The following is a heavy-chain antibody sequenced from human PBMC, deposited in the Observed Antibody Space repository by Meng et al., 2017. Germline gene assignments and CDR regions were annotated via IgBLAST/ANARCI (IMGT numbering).Heavy chain of an antibody. CDR3: AKDRGSGWYFGAFDI. Sequence: GGSLRLSCAASGFTFDDYAMHWVRQAPGKGLEWVSGISWNSGSIGYADSVKGRFTISRDNAKNSLYLQMNSLRAEDTALYYCAKDRGSGWYFGAFDIWGQGTMVTVSS. D-gene: IGHD6-19*01. CDR2: ISWNSGSI. CDR1: GFTFDDYA. J-gene: IGHJ3*02. V-gene: IGHV3-9*01.